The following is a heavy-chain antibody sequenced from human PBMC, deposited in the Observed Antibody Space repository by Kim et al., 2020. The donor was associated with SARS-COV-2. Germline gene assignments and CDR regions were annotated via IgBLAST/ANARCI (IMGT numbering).Heavy chain of an antibody. CDR1: GFTFSSYG. CDR2: IWYDGSNK. CDR3: AREGYCTNGVCYQIYYYYYGMDV. J-gene: IGHJ6*02. D-gene: IGHD2-8*01. V-gene: IGHV3-33*01. Sequence: GGSLRLSCAASGFTFSSYGMHWVRQAPGKGLEWVAVIWYDGSNKYYADSVKGRFTISRDNSKNTLYLQMNSLRAEDTAVYYCAREGYCTNGVCYQIYYYYYGMDVWGQGTTVTVSS.